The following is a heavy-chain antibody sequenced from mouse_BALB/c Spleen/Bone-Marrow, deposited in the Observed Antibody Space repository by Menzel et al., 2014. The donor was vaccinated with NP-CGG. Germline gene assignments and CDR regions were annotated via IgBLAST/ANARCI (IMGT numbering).Heavy chain of an antibody. V-gene: IGHV1-7*01. CDR2: INPSTGYT. CDR3: ARRDGSSYSFVY. D-gene: IGHD1-1*01. CDR1: GYTFTNYW. J-gene: IGHJ3*01. Sequence: QVQLKQSGAELAEPGASVKMSCKASGYTFTNYWMHWVKQRPGQGLEWIGYINPSTGYTEYNQKFKDKATLTADKSSSTAYMQLSSLTSEDSAVYYCARRDGSSYSFVYWGQGTLVTVSA.